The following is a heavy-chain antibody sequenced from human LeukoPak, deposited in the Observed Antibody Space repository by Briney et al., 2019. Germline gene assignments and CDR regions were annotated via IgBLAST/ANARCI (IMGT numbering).Heavy chain of an antibody. Sequence: SETLSLTCTVSGGSISSSGHYWGWVRQPPGKGLDWIGNIFYSGSTYYNPSLKSRVTISVDTSNNQFSLKLTSVTAADTAVYYCATHTGSVWSSFDSWGQGTLVTVSS. V-gene: IGHV4-39*01. CDR2: IFYSGST. CDR1: GGSISSSGHY. D-gene: IGHD6-19*01. J-gene: IGHJ4*02. CDR3: ATHTGSVWSSFDS.